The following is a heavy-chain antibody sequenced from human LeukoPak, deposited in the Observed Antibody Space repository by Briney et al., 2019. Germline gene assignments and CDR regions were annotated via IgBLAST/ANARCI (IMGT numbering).Heavy chain of an antibody. CDR3: ARHPGGLKDPFDI. CDR2: ISSSSSTI. V-gene: IGHV3-48*02. J-gene: IGHJ3*02. D-gene: IGHD6-19*01. CDR1: GFTFSSYE. Sequence: GGSLRLSCAASGFTFSSYEMNWVRQAPGKGLEWVSYISSSSSTIYYADSVKGRFTISRDNAKNSLYLQMNSLRDEDTAVFYCARHPGGLKDPFDIWGQGTMVTVSS.